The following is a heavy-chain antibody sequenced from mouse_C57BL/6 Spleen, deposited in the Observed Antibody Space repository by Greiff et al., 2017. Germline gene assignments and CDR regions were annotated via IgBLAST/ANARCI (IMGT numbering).Heavy chain of an antibody. CDR1: GYTFTDYE. J-gene: IGHJ4*01. Sequence: VQLQQSGAELVRPGASVTLSCKASGYTFTDYEMHWVKQTPVHGLEWIGAIDPETGGTAYNQTFKGKAILTADKSSSTAYMELRSLTSEDSAVYYCTRYDYYAMDYWGQGTSVTVSS. CDR2: IDPETGGT. CDR3: TRYDYYAMDY. V-gene: IGHV1-15*01.